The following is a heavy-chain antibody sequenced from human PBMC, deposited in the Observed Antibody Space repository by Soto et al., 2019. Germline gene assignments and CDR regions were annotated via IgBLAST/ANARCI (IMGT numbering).Heavy chain of an antibody. CDR1: RFSFYSYA. D-gene: IGHD2-2*02. Sequence: ELSLRRSCSPSRFSFYSYAMQCVRHAPGKGLDWVAVTSYDGRNKYYAASVKGGFTMSRDNSKHELYLQVNSLRAEDTAVYYCARALAPIAVVPAAIYCYLETWRRRPLV. V-gene: IGHV3-30*04. J-gene: IGHJ2*01. CDR3: ARALAPIAVVPAAIYCYLET. CDR2: TSYDGRNK.